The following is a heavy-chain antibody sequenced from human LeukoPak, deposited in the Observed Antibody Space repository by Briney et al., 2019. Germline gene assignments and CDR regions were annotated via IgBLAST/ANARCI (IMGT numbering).Heavy chain of an antibody. V-gene: IGHV4-39*01. J-gene: IGHJ4*02. D-gene: IGHD6-13*01. CDR2: IYYSGST. Sequence: PSETLSLTCTVSGGSISSSSYYWGWIRQPPGKGLEWIGSIYYSGSTYYNPSLKSRLTISVDTSKNQFSLKLSPVTAADTAVYYCARQAPTSSSWYVAAQRGRYYFDYWGQGTLVTVSS. CDR3: ARQAPTSSSWYVAAQRGRYYFDY. CDR1: GGSISSSSYY.